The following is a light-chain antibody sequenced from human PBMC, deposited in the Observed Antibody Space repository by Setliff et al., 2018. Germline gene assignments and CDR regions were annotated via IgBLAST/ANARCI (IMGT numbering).Light chain of an antibody. CDR2: DVS. J-gene: IGLJ1*01. CDR1: SSASPGYEY. Sequence: QSVLTQPASVSGSPGQSITISCTVTSSASPGYEYVSWVHHHPGKAPKLLIYDVSNRPSGVSNRFSGSKSGNTASLTISGLQAEDEADYYCSSYAGSNNSPCVFGAGTKVTVL. CDR3: SSYAGSNNSPCV. V-gene: IGLV2-14*03.